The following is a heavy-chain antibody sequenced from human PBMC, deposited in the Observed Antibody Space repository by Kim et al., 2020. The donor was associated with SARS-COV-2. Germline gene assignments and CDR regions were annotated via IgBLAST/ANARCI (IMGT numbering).Heavy chain of an antibody. D-gene: IGHD1-26*01. CDR3: TRGSPSSESYWDACDI. CDR2: ISSKSNSYET. Sequence: GGSLRLSCTASGLTFSDSAMHWVRQASGKGLEWVCHISSKSNSYETAYAASVKDRFTSSRDESKNTAYLQMNSLKTEDTALYYCTRGSPSSESYWDACDIWGQGTMVTV. V-gene: IGHV3-73*01. J-gene: IGHJ3*02. CDR1: GLTFSDSA.